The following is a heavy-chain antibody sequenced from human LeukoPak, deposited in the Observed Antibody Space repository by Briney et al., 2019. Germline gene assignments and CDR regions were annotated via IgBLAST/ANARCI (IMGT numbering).Heavy chain of an antibody. CDR2: IYPSDSST. V-gene: IGHV5-51*01. D-gene: IGHD3-10*01. Sequence: KVGESLKISCQGFGFSFTTFWIGWVRQMPGKGLEWMGIIYPSDSSTRYSPSFQGQVTFSADKSINTAYLQWGSLKASDTAIYYCARHVNPYFGSGKYYDYFYYYMDVWGKGTTVTVSS. CDR3: ARHVNPYFGSGKYYDYFYYYMDV. CDR1: GFSFTTFW. J-gene: IGHJ6*03.